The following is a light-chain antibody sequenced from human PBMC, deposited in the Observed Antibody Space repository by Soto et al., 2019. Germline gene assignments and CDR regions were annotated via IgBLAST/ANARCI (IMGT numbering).Light chain of an antibody. CDR2: GKS. CDR1: QSLSSIN. Sequence: EIVWIPSPATLSVPPVEMSPLSCIASQSLSSINLAWFKQKPGQAPRLLIYGKSSRATGIPDRFSGSGSGKDFTITISSLENEDFEFYYCQQRNSWPITCGRGTKVDIK. J-gene: IGKJ4*01. CDR3: QQRNSWPIT. V-gene: IGKV3D-20*02.